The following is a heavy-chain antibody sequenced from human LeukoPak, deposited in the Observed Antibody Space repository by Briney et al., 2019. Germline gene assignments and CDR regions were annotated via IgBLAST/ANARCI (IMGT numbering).Heavy chain of an antibody. J-gene: IGHJ4*02. D-gene: IGHD6-19*01. CDR1: GFTFDDYA. V-gene: IGHV3-43*02. CDR3: AKDTGRGWDFDY. CDR2: INGGGGRT. Sequence: GGSLRLSCAASGFTFDDYAMHWVRQAPGKGLEWVSPINGGGGRTYYADSVKGRFTISRDNNKKSLYLQMNTLRTEDTALYYCAKDTGRGWDFDYWGQGTLVTVSS.